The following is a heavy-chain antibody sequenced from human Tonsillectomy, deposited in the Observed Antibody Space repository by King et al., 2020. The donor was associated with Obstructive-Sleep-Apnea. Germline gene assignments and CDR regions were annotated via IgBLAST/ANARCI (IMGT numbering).Heavy chain of an antibody. V-gene: IGHV4-4*07. CDR1: GGSINRYY. CDR2: IYTTGST. CDR3: ARDGSVGWFDS. D-gene: IGHD2-15*01. J-gene: IGHJ5*01. Sequence: QLQESGPGLVKPSETLSLTCTVSGGSINRYYWSWIRQPAGKGLEWIGRIYTTGSTHYNPSLKSRVTLSVYTSKNQFSLKLSSVTAADTAVYYCARDGSVGWFDSWGQGTLVTVSS.